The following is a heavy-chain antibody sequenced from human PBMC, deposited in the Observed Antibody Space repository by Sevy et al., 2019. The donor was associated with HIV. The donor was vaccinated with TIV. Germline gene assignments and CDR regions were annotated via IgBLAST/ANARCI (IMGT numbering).Heavy chain of an antibody. CDR3: ARMGDYYDSSGYYPLKF. D-gene: IGHD3-22*01. J-gene: IGHJ4*02. V-gene: IGHV1-2*02. Sequence: ASVKVSCKASGYTFTGYYIHWVRQAPGQGLEWMGWINPNSGGTYFAKKFQDSVTMTTDTSVNTAYMELCRLRFDDTAVYYCARMGDYYDSSGYYPLKFWGQGSLVTVSS. CDR1: GYTFTGYY. CDR2: INPNSGGT.